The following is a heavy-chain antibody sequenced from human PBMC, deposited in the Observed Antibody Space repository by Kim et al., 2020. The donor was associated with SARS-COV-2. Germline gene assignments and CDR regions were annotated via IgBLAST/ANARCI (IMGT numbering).Heavy chain of an antibody. V-gene: IGHV1-3*01. J-gene: IGHJ4*02. CDR2: NR. Sequence: NRRDSQKCQARVSITRDTSATTAYLELSGLRSEDTAVYYCAREAVAGSFDHWGQGTLVTVSS. CDR3: AREAVAGSFDH. D-gene: IGHD6-19*01.